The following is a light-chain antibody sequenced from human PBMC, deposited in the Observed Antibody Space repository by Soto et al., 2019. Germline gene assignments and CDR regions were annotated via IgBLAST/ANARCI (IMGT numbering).Light chain of an antibody. CDR1: SSDVGIYNL. CDR3: CSYAGSSTVV. Sequence: QSVLTQPDSVSGSPGQSITISCTGTSSDVGIYNLVSWYQQHPGKAPKLMIYEVSKRPSGVSNRFSGSKSDNTASLTISGLQAEDEGDYYCCSYAGSSTVVFGGGTKLTVL. J-gene: IGLJ2*01. V-gene: IGLV2-23*02. CDR2: EVS.